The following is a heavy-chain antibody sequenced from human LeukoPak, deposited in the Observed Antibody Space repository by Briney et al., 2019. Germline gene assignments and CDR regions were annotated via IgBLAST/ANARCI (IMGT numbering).Heavy chain of an antibody. V-gene: IGHV1-18*01. CDR3: ARDGYFDL. CDR1: GYTFTTHG. CDR2: ISAHNGNT. J-gene: IGHJ2*01. Sequence: ASVTVSCKASGYTFTTHGIAWVRQAPGQGLEWMGWISAHNGNTNYAQSLQGRVTMTTDTSTNTAYMEPRSLRSDDTAVYYCARDGYFDLWGRGTLVTVSS.